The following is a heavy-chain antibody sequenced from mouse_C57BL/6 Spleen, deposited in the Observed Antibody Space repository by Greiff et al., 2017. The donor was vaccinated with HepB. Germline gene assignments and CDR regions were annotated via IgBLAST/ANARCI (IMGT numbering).Heavy chain of an antibody. CDR3: ARFTTVVPFDY. CDR1: GYTFTSYW. D-gene: IGHD1-1*01. V-gene: IGHV1-59*01. Sequence: QVQLQQPGAELVRPGTSVKLSCKASGYTFTSYWMHWVKQRPGQGLEWIGVIDPSDSYTNYNQKFKGKATLTVDTSSSTAYMQLSSLTSEDSAVYYCARFTTVVPFDYWGQGTTLTVSS. CDR2: IDPSDSYT. J-gene: IGHJ2*01.